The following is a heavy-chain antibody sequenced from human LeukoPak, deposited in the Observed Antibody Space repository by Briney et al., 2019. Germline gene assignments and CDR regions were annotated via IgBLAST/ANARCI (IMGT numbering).Heavy chain of an antibody. Sequence: GESPKISCKGSGYSFTSYWIGWVRQMPGKGLEWMGIIYPGDSDTRYSPSFQGQVTISADKSISTAYLQWSSLKASDTAMYYCARRGVEQQLVRNWFDPRGQGTLVTVSS. CDR2: IYPGDSDT. J-gene: IGHJ5*02. V-gene: IGHV5-51*01. CDR1: GYSFTSYW. D-gene: IGHD6-13*01. CDR3: ARRGVEQQLVRNWFDP.